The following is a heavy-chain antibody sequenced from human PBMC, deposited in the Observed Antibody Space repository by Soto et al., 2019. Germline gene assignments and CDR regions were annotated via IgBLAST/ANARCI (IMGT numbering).Heavy chain of an antibody. V-gene: IGHV3-23*01. CDR3: SKHVSRVPETFQLEPRDS. J-gene: IGHJ5*01. D-gene: IGHD1-1*01. CDR1: GFYFSNYA. Sequence: PGGSLRLSCAASGFYFSNYAMSWVRQAQGKGLEWVSGITGSGTNTYYADPVKGRFIISRDNSKDTLFLQLSSLRVEDTALYYCSKHVSRVPETFQLEPRDSWGQGTMVTVSS. CDR2: ITGSGTNT.